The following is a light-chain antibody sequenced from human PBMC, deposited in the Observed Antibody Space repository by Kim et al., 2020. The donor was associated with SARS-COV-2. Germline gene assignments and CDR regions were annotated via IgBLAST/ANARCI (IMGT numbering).Light chain of an antibody. Sequence: QSVLTQPPSASGPPGQRVNISCSGSSSNIRSNYVHWYQQLPGTAPQLLIYRNTQRPSGVPDRFSGSKSGTSASLAISGLRSEDEADYYCSAWDDSLSGPVFGGGTQLTVL. CDR3: SAWDDSLSGPV. J-gene: IGLJ3*02. CDR1: SSNIRSNY. V-gene: IGLV1-47*01. CDR2: RNT.